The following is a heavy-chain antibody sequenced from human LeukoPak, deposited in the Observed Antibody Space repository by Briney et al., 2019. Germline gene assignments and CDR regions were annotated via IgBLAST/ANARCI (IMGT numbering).Heavy chain of an antibody. CDR1: GFTFSSYW. V-gene: IGHV3-7*01. D-gene: IGHD3-10*02. CDR2: IKTDGSQI. Sequence: GGSLRLSCVASGFTFSSYWMTWVRQAPGRGLEWVANIKTDGSQIYYVDSVKGRFTISRDNAKNSLYLQMNSLRAEDTAVYYCAELGITMIGGVWGKGTTVTISS. CDR3: AELGITMIGGV. J-gene: IGHJ6*04.